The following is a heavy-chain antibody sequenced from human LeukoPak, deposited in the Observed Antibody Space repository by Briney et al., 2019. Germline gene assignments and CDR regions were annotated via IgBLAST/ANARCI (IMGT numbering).Heavy chain of an antibody. Sequence: PGGSLRLSCAASGFTFSSYAVSWVRQAPGKGLEWVSAISGSGGYTYYADSVKGRFTISRDNSKNTLYLQMSSLRAEDTAVYYCAKDLGSVVTPPSLDFWGQGTLVTVSS. D-gene: IGHD4-23*01. V-gene: IGHV3-23*01. CDR3: AKDLGSVVTPPSLDF. CDR2: ISGSGGYT. J-gene: IGHJ4*02. CDR1: GFTFSSYA.